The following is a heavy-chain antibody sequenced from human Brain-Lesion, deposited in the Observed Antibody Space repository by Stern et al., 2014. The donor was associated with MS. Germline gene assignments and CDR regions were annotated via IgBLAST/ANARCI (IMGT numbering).Heavy chain of an antibody. Sequence: QVQLQESGPGLVKPSQTLSLSCTVSGGSISSGGYYWSWIRQPAGKGLEWIGRIFNSGSTSYNPSLKSRVTISIDKRQNQVSLRLNSMTAADTAVYYCARGRVVPGFQYYATDVWGQGTTVIVSS. CDR2: IFNSGST. D-gene: IGHD2-2*01. V-gene: IGHV4-61*02. J-gene: IGHJ6*02. CDR3: ARGRVVPGFQYYATDV. CDR1: GGSISSGGYY.